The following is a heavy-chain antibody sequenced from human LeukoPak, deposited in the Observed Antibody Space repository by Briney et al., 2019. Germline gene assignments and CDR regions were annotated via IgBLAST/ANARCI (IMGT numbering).Heavy chain of an antibody. J-gene: IGHJ3*02. Sequence: GESLKISCKGSGYSFTSYWIGWVRQMPGKGLEWMGIIYPGDSDTRYSPSFQGQVTISADKSISTAYLQWSSLKASDTAMYYCARPLVLGSGYSYDAFDIWDQGTMVTVSS. CDR3: ARPLVLGSGYSYDAFDI. V-gene: IGHV5-51*01. CDR2: IYPGDSDT. CDR1: GYSFTSYW. D-gene: IGHD3-22*01.